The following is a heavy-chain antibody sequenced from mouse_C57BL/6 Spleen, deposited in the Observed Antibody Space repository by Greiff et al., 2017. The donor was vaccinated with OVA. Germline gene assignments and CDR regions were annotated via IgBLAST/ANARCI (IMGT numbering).Heavy chain of an antibody. CDR1: GYTFTSYW. CDR3: ARLGWVEIWYAMDY. CDR2: INPSNGGT. J-gene: IGHJ4*01. Sequence: VKLQQPGTELVKPGASVKLSCKASGYTFTSYWMHWVKQRPGQGLEWIGNINPSNGGTNYNEKFKSKATLTVDKSSSTAYMQLSSLTSEDSADYYCARLGWVEIWYAMDYWGQGTSVTVSS. V-gene: IGHV1-53*01. D-gene: IGHD3-3*01.